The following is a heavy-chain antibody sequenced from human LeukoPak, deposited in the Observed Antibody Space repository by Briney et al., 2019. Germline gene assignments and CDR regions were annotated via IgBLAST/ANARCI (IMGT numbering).Heavy chain of an antibody. V-gene: IGHV3-48*01. CDR1: GFTFSSYS. CDR2: ISSSSSTI. D-gene: IGHD3-3*01. CDR3: AREDYDFWSGYSNYYYYMDV. J-gene: IGHJ6*03. Sequence: PGGSLRLSCAASGFTFSSYSMNWVRQAPGKGLEWVSYISSSSSTIYYADSVKGRFTISRDNAKNSLYLQMNSLRAEDTAVYYCAREDYDFWSGYSNYYYYMDVWVKGTTVTVSS.